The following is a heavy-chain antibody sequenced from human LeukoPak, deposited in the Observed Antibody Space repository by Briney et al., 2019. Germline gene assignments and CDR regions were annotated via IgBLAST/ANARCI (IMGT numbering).Heavy chain of an antibody. V-gene: IGHV1-18*01. CDR1: GYTFTNYG. D-gene: IGHD3-3*01. Sequence: ASVKVSCKASGYTFTNYGISWVRQAPGQGLEWMGWISIYNGNTDYAQKLRGRDTMTTDTPTSTAYMELRSLRSDDTAVYYCARITYDFWSGYYMPDDPWGQGTLVTVSS. J-gene: IGHJ5*02. CDR2: ISIYNGNT. CDR3: ARITYDFWSGYYMPDDP.